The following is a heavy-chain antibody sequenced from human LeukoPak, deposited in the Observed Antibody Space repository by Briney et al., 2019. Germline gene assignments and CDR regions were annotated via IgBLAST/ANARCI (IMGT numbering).Heavy chain of an antibody. D-gene: IGHD3-10*01. CDR2: ISTSSSAI. Sequence: GGSLRLSCAASGFTFSTYGTNWVRQAPGRGLEWVSYISTSSSAIDYADSVKGRFTISRDNAKNSLYLQMNSLRAEDTAVYYCARDLGVVRGAITPDYWGQGTLVTVSS. J-gene: IGHJ4*02. V-gene: IGHV3-48*01. CDR3: ARDLGVVRGAITPDY. CDR1: GFTFSTYG.